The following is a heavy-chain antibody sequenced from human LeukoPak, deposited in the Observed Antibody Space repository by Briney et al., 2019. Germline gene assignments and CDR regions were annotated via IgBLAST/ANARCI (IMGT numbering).Heavy chain of an antibody. J-gene: IGHJ4*02. D-gene: IGHD6-13*01. V-gene: IGHV3-48*03. CDR3: ARDRKQQPYDY. Sequence: GGSLRLSCAGSGFTFSSYEMNWVRQATGKGLEWVSYISSSGSTIYYADSVKGRFTISRDNAKNSLYLQMNSLRAEDTAVYYCARDRKQQPYDYWGQGTLVTVSS. CDR2: ISSSGSTI. CDR1: GFTFSSYE.